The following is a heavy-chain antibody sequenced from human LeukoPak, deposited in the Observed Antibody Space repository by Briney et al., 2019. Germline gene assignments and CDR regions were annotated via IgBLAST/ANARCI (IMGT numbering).Heavy chain of an antibody. CDR3: VYRPN. CDR2: ISYDGSNK. CDR1: GLTFSSYA. V-gene: IGHV3-30*04. J-gene: IGHJ4*02. D-gene: IGHD2-2*02. Sequence: HPGGSLRLSCAASGLTFSSYAMHWVRQAPGKGLEWAAVISYDGSNKYYADSVKGRFTISRDNSKNTLYLQMNSLRAEDTAVYYCVYRPNWGQGTLVTVSS.